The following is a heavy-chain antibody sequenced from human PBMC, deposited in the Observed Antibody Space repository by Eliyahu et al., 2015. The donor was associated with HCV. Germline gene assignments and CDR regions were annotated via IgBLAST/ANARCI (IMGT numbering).Heavy chain of an antibody. CDR1: GFTFSAYA. J-gene: IGHJ2*01. CDR2: ISGSGDTT. V-gene: IGHV3-23*01. D-gene: IGHD4-23*01. CDR3: AKYGMADSYAGSSPGRLRYFDF. Sequence: EVQLLDSGGDLVQPGGSLRLSCAVSGFTFSAYAMIWVRQTPGQGLEWVSVISGSGDTTYYADSVXGRFTISRDNFRNTLYLQMNFLRAEDTALYYCAKYGMADSYAGSSPGRLRYFDFWGRGTLVTVSS.